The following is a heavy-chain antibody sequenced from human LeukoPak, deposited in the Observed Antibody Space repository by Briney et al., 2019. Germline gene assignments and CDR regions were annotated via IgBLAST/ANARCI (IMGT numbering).Heavy chain of an antibody. CDR1: GFTFSSYG. J-gene: IGHJ6*02. CDR3: ARRDRYCSSTSCYPLYGMDV. Sequence: PGGSLRLSCAASGFTFSSYGMHWVRQAPGKGLEWVAVISYDGSNKYYADSVKGRFTISRDNSKNTLYLQMNSLRAEDTAVYYCARRDRYCSSTSCYPLYGMDVWGQGTTVTVSS. D-gene: IGHD2-2*01. V-gene: IGHV3-30*03. CDR2: ISYDGSNK.